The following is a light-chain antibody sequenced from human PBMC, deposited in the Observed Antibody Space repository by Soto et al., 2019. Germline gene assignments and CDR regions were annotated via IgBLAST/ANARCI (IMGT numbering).Light chain of an antibody. V-gene: IGLV2-8*01. CDR3: TSYAGSNNGV. CDR1: SSDVGAYNY. Sequence: QSVLTQPPSASGSPGQSVTISCTGTSSDVGAYNYVSWYQQHPGKAPKLMIYEVTKRPSGVPDRFSGSKSDNTASLTVSGLQAEDEADYYCTSYAGSNNGVFGGGTQLTVL. CDR2: EVT. J-gene: IGLJ3*02.